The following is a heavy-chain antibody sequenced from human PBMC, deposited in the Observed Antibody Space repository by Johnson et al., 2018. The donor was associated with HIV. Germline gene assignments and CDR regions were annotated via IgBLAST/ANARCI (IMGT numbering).Heavy chain of an antibody. Sequence: VQLVESGGGVVQPGRSLRLSCAASGFTFSSFAMHWVRQAPGKGLEWVAVISYDGSNKYYADSVTGRFTISRDNSKNTLYLQMNSLRAEDTAVYYCARVTHIQLWANDAFDIWGQGTMVTVSS. V-gene: IGHV3-30-3*01. CDR1: GFTFSSFA. J-gene: IGHJ3*02. CDR3: ARVTHIQLWANDAFDI. D-gene: IGHD5-18*01. CDR2: ISYDGSNK.